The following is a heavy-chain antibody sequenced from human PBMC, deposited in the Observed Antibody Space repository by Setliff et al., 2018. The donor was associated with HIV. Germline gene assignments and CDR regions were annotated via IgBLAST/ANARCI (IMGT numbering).Heavy chain of an antibody. J-gene: IGHJ4*02. Sequence: GEYLKISCTASGFAFSTFAMHGVRQAPGKGLEGVAVIWHDGNKKDYGDSVKGRFTISRDNSKDTLYLQMSSLRADETAIYYCARAPGDILTAYFGGLDYWGQGALVTVPQ. CDR2: IWHDGNKK. V-gene: IGHV3-33*01. CDR3: ARAPGDILTAYFGGLDY. D-gene: IGHD3-9*01. CDR1: GFAFSTFA.